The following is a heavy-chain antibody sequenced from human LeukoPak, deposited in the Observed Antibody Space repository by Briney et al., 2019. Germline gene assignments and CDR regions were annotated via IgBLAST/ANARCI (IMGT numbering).Heavy chain of an antibody. Sequence: ASVTVSCKASGGTFSSYAISWVRQAPGQGLEWMGRIIPILGIANYAQKFQGRVTITADKSTSTAYMELSSLRSEDTAVYYCASFPSVTHNWFDPWGQGTLVTVSP. D-gene: IGHD4-17*01. CDR1: GGTFSSYA. V-gene: IGHV1-69*04. CDR3: ASFPSVTHNWFDP. J-gene: IGHJ5*02. CDR2: IIPILGIA.